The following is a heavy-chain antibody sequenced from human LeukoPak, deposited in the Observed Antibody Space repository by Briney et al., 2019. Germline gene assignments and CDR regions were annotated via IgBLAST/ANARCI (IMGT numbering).Heavy chain of an antibody. CDR3: ARSHVLSGYPTYYFDY. CDR1: GGSISSYY. J-gene: IGHJ4*02. CDR2: IYYSGST. Sequence: SETLSLTCTVSGGSISSYYWSWIRQPPGKGLEWIGYIYYSGSTNYNPSLKSRVTMSVDTSKNQFSLKLSSVTAADTAVYYCARSHVLSGYPTYYFDYWGQGTLVTVSS. D-gene: IGHD3-22*01. V-gene: IGHV4-59*12.